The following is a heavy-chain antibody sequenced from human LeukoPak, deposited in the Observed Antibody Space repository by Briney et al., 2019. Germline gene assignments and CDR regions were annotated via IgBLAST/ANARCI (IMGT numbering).Heavy chain of an antibody. CDR3: ARASRPVVPAAPMDV. Sequence: SVKVSCKASGGTFSSYAISWVRQAPGQGLEWMGGIIPIFGTANYAQKFQGRVTITTDESTSTAYMELSSLRSEDTAVHYCARASRPVVPAAPMDVWGKGTTVTVSS. J-gene: IGHJ6*03. CDR2: IIPIFGTA. CDR1: GGTFSSYA. D-gene: IGHD2-2*01. V-gene: IGHV1-69*05.